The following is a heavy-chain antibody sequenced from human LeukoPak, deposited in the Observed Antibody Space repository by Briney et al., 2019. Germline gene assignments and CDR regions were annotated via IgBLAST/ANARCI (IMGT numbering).Heavy chain of an antibody. CDR3: ARNGYSGWSDY. Sequence: SETLSLTCAVYGGSFSGYYWSWIRQPPGKGLEWIGEINHSGSTNYNPSLKSRVTISVDTSKNQFSLKLSSVTAADTAVYYCARNGYSGWSDYWGQGTLVTVSS. J-gene: IGHJ4*02. CDR1: GGSFSGYY. CDR2: INHSGST. V-gene: IGHV4-34*01. D-gene: IGHD6-19*01.